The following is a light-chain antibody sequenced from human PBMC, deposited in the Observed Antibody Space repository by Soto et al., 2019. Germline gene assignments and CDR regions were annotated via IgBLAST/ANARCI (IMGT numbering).Light chain of an antibody. CDR3: QQYSSPPFT. V-gene: IGKV3-20*01. CDR2: GAS. J-gene: IGKJ3*01. Sequence: EVVLTQSPGTLSLSPGERATLSCRASQSVSSNYLAWFQQKPGQAPRLLIYGASRRATGIPDRFSGSGSGTDFTLTISRLEPEYFVVYYCQQYSSPPFTFGPGTKVDIK. CDR1: QSVSSNY.